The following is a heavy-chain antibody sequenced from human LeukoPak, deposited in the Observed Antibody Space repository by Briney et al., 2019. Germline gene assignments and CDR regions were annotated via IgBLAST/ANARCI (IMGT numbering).Heavy chain of an antibody. V-gene: IGHV3-48*02. D-gene: IGHD1-26*01. CDR2: ITASGTAM. J-gene: IGHJ4*02. CDR3: ASSGSYRFDY. Sequence: GESLRLSCAASGLTFSSYSMNWVRQAPGKGLEWVSHITASGTAMFYADSVKGRFTISRDNAKNSLYLQMNSLRDEDTAVYYCASSGSYRFDYWGQGTLVTVSS. CDR1: GLTFSSYS.